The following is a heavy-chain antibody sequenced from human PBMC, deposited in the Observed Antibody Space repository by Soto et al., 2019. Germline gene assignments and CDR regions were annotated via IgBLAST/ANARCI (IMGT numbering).Heavy chain of an antibody. CDR3: ARVRMEDIVVVPAAILSYYGMDV. Sequence: QVQLVESGGGVVQPGRSLRLSCAASGFTFSSYAMHWVRQAPGKGLEWVAVISYDGSNKYYADSVKGRFTISRDNSKNTLYLQKNSLRAEDTAVYYCARVRMEDIVVVPAAILSYYGMDVWGQGTTVTVSS. V-gene: IGHV3-30-3*01. CDR2: ISYDGSNK. D-gene: IGHD2-2*01. J-gene: IGHJ6*02. CDR1: GFTFSSYA.